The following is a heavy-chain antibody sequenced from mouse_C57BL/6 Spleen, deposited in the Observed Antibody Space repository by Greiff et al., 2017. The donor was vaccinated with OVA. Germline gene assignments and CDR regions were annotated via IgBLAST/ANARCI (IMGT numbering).Heavy chain of an antibody. Sequence: QVQLQQPGAELVKPGASVKMSCKASGYTFTSYWITWVKQRPGQGLEWIGDIYPGSGSTNYNEKFKSKATLTVDTSSSTASMQLSSLTSEDSAVYYCARSGSSYDYAMDYWGQGTSVTVSS. J-gene: IGHJ4*01. D-gene: IGHD1-1*01. CDR1: GYTFTSYW. CDR2: IYPGSGST. CDR3: ARSGSSYDYAMDY. V-gene: IGHV1-55*01.